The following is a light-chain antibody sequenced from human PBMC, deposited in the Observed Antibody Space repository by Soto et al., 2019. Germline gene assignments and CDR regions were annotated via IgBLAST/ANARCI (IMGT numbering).Light chain of an antibody. CDR1: SSDVGGYKY. V-gene: IGLV2-14*01. CDR2: EVS. CDR3: TSYAGSSTLV. J-gene: IGLJ1*01. Sequence: QSVLTQPASVSGSPGQSVTISCTGTSSDVGGYKYVSWYQQHPGKVPKLMIFEVSNRPSGVSHRFSGSKSANTASLTISGLLAEDEAIYYCTSYAGSSTLVFGTGTKV.